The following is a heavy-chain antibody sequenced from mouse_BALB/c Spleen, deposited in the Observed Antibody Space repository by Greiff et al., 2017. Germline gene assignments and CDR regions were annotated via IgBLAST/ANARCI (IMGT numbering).Heavy chain of an antibody. J-gene: IGHJ2*01. Sequence: EVKLMESGGGLVKPGGSLKLSCAASGFTFSSYAMSWVRQTPEKRLEWVASISSGGSTYYPDSVKGRFTISRDNARNILYLQMSSLRSEDTAMYYCAREGWLPFDYWGQGTTLTVSA. CDR3: AREGWLPFDY. CDR2: ISSGGST. CDR1: GFTFSSYA. V-gene: IGHV5-6-5*01. D-gene: IGHD2-3*01.